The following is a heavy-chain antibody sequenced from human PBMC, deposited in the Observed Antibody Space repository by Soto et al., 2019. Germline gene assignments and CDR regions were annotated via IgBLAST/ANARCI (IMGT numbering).Heavy chain of an antibody. J-gene: IGHJ5*02. CDR2: NSAYNDNT. V-gene: IGHV1-18*01. CDR1: GYTFTKFG. CDR3: ARLLKGGDVTENLFDP. Sequence: ASVKVSCKSSGYTFTKFGISWVRQAPGQGLEWMGWNSAYNDNTNYAQKLQGRVTMTSDTSTSTAYMELRSLRSDDTAVYYCARLLKGGDVTENLFDPWGQGTLVTVSS. D-gene: IGHD1-26*01.